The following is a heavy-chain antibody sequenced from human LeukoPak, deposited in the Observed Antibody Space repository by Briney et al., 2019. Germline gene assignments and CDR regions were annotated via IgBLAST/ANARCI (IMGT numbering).Heavy chain of an antibody. Sequence: SCKASGYTFTDYYIHWVRQAPGKGLEWVAVISYDGSNKYYADSVKGRFTISRDNSKNTLYLQMNSLRAEDTAVYYCARAPGRGYSSGWYNPHHYYYYHYMDVWGKGTTVTVSS. CDR2: ISYDGSNK. CDR3: ARAPGRGYSSGWYNPHHYYYYHYMDV. V-gene: IGHV3-30-3*01. CDR1: GYTFTDYY. D-gene: IGHD6-19*01. J-gene: IGHJ6*03.